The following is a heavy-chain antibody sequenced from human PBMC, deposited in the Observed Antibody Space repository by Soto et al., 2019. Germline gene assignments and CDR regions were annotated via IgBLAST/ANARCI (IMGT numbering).Heavy chain of an antibody. CDR1: FGPFSTYA. Sequence: SVKISFKASFGPFSTYAIRWVRQAPGQCLEWMGGIIPIFGTANYAQKFQGRVTITADESTSTAYMERSSLRSEDTAVYYCARGRHYYDSSGRPGRFDPWGQGSLVTVSS. V-gene: IGHV1-69*13. CDR3: ARGRHYYDSSGRPGRFDP. J-gene: IGHJ5*02. CDR2: IIPIFGTA. D-gene: IGHD3-22*01.